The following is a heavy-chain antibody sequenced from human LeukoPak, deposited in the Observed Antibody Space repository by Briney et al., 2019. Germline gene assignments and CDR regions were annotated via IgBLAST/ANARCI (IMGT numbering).Heavy chain of an antibody. V-gene: IGHV3-15*01. CDR1: GFTFSNAW. CDR3: TTKKTYCSSTSCYPGAFDI. J-gene: IGHJ3*02. CDR2: IKSKTDGGTT. Sequence: GGSLRLSRAASGFTFSNAWMSWVRQAPGKGLEWVGRIKSKTDGGTTDYAAPVKGRFTISRDDSKNTLYLQMSSLKTEDTAVFYCTTKKTYCSSTSCYPGAFDIWGQGTMVTVSS. D-gene: IGHD2-2*01.